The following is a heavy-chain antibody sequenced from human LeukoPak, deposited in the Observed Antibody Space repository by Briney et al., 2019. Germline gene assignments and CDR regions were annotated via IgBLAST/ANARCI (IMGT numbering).Heavy chain of an antibody. D-gene: IGHD2-2*02. V-gene: IGHV3-21*01. CDR2: ISSSSSYI. CDR3: ARDRREIIVVVPAAITFDY. J-gene: IGHJ4*02. CDR1: GFTFSSYS. Sequence: GGSLRLSCAASGFTFSSYSMNWVRQAPGKGLEWVSSISSSSSYIYYADSVKGRFTISRDNAKNSLYLQMNSLRAEDTAVYYCARDRREIIVVVPAAITFDYWGQGTLVTVSS.